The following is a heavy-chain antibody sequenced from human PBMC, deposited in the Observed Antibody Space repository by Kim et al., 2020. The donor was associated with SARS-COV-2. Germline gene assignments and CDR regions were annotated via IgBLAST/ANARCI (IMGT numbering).Heavy chain of an antibody. CDR3: AKEGLDSSGWYNGFDP. CDR1: GGSISSYY. V-gene: IGHV4-59*01. D-gene: IGHD6-19*01. Sequence: SETLSLTCTVSGGSISSYYWSWIRQPPGKGLEWIGYIYYSGSTNYNPSLKSRVTISVDTSKNQFSLKLSSVTAADTAVYYCAKEGLDSSGWYNGFDPWGQGTLVTVSS. J-gene: IGHJ5*02. CDR2: IYYSGST.